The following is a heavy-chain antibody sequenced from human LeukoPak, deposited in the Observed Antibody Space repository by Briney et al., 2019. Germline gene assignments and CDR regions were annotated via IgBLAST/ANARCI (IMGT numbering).Heavy chain of an antibody. CDR1: GFTFSSYW. CDR2: IKQDGSEK. J-gene: IGHJ6*03. V-gene: IGHV3-7*01. Sequence: GGSLRLSCAASGFTFSSYWMSWVRQAPGKGLEWVANIKQDGSEKYYVDSVKGRFTISRDNAKNSLYLQMNSLRAEDTAVYYCARVAQAGNRHYYYYYYMDVWGNGTTVTVSS. D-gene: IGHD1-14*01. CDR3: ARVAQAGNRHYYYYYYMDV.